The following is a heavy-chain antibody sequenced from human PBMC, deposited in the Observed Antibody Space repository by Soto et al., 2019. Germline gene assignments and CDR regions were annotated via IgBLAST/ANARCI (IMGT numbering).Heavy chain of an antibody. CDR3: AKDQGIAASHGID. Sequence: GGSLRLSCAASGLTFNNYGMHWVRQAPGKGLEWVATISNDGSDKYYADSVKGRLTISRDNSKNTVYLQMNSLRAEDTALYYCAKDQGIAASHGIDWGQGTMVTVSS. D-gene: IGHD6-13*01. J-gene: IGHJ3*01. CDR1: GLTFNNYG. CDR2: ISNDGSDK. V-gene: IGHV3-30*18.